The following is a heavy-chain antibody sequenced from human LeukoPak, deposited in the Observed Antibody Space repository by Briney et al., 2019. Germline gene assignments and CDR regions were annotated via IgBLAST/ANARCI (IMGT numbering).Heavy chain of an antibody. V-gene: IGHV3-48*01. D-gene: IGHD3-16*02. CDR3: ARVGGMITFGGVIVSGWDYYYYYGMDV. CDR1: GFTFSSYS. J-gene: IGHJ6*02. CDR2: ISSSSSTI. Sequence: GGSLRLSCAASGFTFSSYSMNWVRQAPGKGLEWVSYISSSSSTIYYADSVKGRFTISRDNAKNSLYLQMNSLRAEDTAVYYCARVGGMITFGGVIVSGWDYYYYYGMDVWGQGTTVTVSS.